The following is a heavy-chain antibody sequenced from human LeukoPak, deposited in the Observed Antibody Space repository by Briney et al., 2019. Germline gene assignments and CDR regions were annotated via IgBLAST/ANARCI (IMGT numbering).Heavy chain of an antibody. V-gene: IGHV3-11*04. CDR1: GFTFSDYY. J-gene: IGHJ4*02. CDR2: ISSRGSTI. CDR3: ARDYLPFYYDSSGRYYFDY. Sequence: GGSLRLSCAASGFTFSDYYMSWIRQAPGKGLEWVSYISSRGSTIYYADSVKGRFTTSRDNAKNSLYLQMNSLRAEDTAVYYCARDYLPFYYDSSGRYYFDYWGQGTLVTVSS. D-gene: IGHD3-22*01.